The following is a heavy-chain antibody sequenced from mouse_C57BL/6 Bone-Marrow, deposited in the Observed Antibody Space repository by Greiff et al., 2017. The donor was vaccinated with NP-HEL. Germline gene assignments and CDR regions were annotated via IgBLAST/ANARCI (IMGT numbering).Heavy chain of an antibody. Sequence: VQLQQSGAELVRPGASVKLSCTASGFNIKDDYMHWVKQRPEQGLEWIGWIDPENGDTAYASKFQGKATITADTSSNTAYLQLSSLTSEDTAVYYCTTSYSNSYYYAMDYWGQGTSVTVSS. CDR1: GFNIKDDY. D-gene: IGHD2-5*01. J-gene: IGHJ4*01. CDR2: IDPENGDT. V-gene: IGHV14-4*01. CDR3: TTSYSNSYYYAMDY.